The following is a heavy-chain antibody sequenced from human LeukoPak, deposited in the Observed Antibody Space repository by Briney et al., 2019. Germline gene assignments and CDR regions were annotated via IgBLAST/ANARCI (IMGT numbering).Heavy chain of an antibody. CDR3: AREVDGYSYGYRSYDYYYMDV. CDR1: GGSFSGYY. J-gene: IGHJ6*03. CDR2: VNHSGST. D-gene: IGHD5-18*01. Sequence: SETLSLTCAVYGGSFSGYYWSWIRQHPGKGLEWIGDVNHSGSTNYNPSLKSRVTISVDTSKNQFSLKLSSVTAADTAVYYCAREVDGYSYGYRSYDYYYMDVWGKGTTVTVSS. V-gene: IGHV4-34*01.